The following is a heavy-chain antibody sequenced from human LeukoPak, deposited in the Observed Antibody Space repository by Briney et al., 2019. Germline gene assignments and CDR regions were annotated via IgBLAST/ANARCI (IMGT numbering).Heavy chain of an antibody. D-gene: IGHD2-15*01. CDR2: INPYSGGT. J-gene: IGHJ3*02. CDR3: ARDEDPYAFDI. CDR1: GYTFTSYG. Sequence: ASVKVSCKASGYTFTSYGTSWVRQAPGQGLEWMGWINPYSGGTNYAQKFQGRVTMTRDTSICTAYMELSRLRSDDTAMYYCARDEDPYAFDIWGQGTMVTVSS. V-gene: IGHV1-2*02.